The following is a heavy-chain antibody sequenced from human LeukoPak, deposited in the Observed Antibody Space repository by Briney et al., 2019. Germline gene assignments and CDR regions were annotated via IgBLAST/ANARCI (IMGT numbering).Heavy chain of an antibody. D-gene: IGHD1-26*01. Sequence: PSETLSLTCIVSGASITSGTYYWTWIRQPAGKGLEWIGRIYTSGSTNYNPSLKSRVTISVDTSKNQFSLKLSSVTAADTAVYYCARVRWEWELLPNFYFDYWGQGTLVTVSS. CDR2: IYTSGST. V-gene: IGHV4-61*02. CDR1: GASITSGTYY. J-gene: IGHJ4*02. CDR3: ARVRWEWELLPNFYFDY.